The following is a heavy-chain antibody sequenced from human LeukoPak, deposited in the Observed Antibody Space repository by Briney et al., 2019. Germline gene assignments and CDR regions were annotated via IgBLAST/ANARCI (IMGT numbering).Heavy chain of an antibody. D-gene: IGHD3-22*01. CDR2: INPSDDST. Sequence: ASVEVSCKASGYTFNSSYMHWVRQAPGQGLEWMGIINPSDDSTGYAQKFQGRVTMTKDTSTNTVYMHLSSLSSDDTAVYYCARAYYESSAYRHAVYFDYWGQGTLVTVSS. J-gene: IGHJ4*02. CDR3: ARAYYESSAYRHAVYFDY. V-gene: IGHV1-46*02. CDR1: GYTFNSSY.